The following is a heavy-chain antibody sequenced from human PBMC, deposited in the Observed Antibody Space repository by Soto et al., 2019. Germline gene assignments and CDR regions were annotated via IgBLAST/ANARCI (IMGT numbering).Heavy chain of an antibody. Sequence: GGSLRLSCAASGFTFSNAWMNWVRQAPGKGLEWVGRIKSKTDGGTTDYAAPVKGRFTISRDDSKNTLYLQMNSLKTEDTAVYYCTTEAPVVVAAPRVGYWGQGTLVTVSS. CDR2: IKSKTDGGTT. J-gene: IGHJ4*02. V-gene: IGHV3-15*07. D-gene: IGHD2-15*01. CDR1: GFTFSNAW. CDR3: TTEAPVVVAAPRVGY.